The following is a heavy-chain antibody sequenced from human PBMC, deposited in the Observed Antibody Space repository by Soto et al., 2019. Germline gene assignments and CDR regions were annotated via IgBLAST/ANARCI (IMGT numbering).Heavy chain of an antibody. CDR1: GGSFSGYY. Sequence: QVQLQQWGAGLLKPSETLSLTCAVYGGSFSGYYWSWIRQPPGKGLEWIGEINHSGSTNYNPSLKSRVTISVDTSKNQFSLKLSSVTAADTAVYYCARARLYYYGSGRAGDYYYYYGMDVW. D-gene: IGHD3-10*01. V-gene: IGHV4-34*01. CDR2: INHSGST. CDR3: ARARLYYYGSGRAGDYYYYYGMDV. J-gene: IGHJ6*01.